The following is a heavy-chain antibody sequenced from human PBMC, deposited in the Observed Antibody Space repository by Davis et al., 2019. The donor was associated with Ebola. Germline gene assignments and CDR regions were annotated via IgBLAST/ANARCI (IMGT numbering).Heavy chain of an antibody. CDR1: GFTVSSNY. V-gene: IGHV3-66*01. CDR3: ARAGKSGYYLLDY. CDR2: IYSGGST. J-gene: IGHJ4*02. Sequence: PGGSLRLSCAASGFTVSSNYMSWVRQAPGKGLEWVSVIYSGGSTYYADSVKGRFTISRDNSKNTLYLQMKSLRAEDTAVYYYARAGKSGYYLLDYWGQGTLVTVSS. D-gene: IGHD3-3*01.